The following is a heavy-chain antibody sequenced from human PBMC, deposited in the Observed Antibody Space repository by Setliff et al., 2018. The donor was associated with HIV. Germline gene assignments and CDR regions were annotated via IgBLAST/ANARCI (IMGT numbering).Heavy chain of an antibody. CDR3: ARSVIGYYYYCMDV. D-gene: IGHD3-10*01. V-gene: IGHV3-30*01. Sequence: LRLSCAASGFTFSSYAMHWVRQAPGKGLEWVAVISYDGSNKYYADSVKGRFTISRDNSKNTLYPQMNSLRAEDTAVYYCARSVIGYYYYCMDVWGQGTLVTVSS. CDR1: GFTFSSYA. CDR2: ISYDGSNK. J-gene: IGHJ6*02.